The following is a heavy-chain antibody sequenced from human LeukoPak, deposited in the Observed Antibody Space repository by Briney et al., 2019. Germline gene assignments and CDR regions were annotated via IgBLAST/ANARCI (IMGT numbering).Heavy chain of an antibody. CDR3: ARDRVSSGWYWFDP. CDR1: GGTFSSYA. V-gene: IGHV1-69*13. Sequence: SSVKVSCKASGGTFSSYAISWVRQAPGQGLEWVGGIIPIFGTANYAQKFQGRVTTTADESTSTAYMELSSLRSEDTAMYYCARDRVSSGWYWFDPWGQGTLVTVSS. CDR2: IIPIFGTA. J-gene: IGHJ5*02. D-gene: IGHD6-19*01.